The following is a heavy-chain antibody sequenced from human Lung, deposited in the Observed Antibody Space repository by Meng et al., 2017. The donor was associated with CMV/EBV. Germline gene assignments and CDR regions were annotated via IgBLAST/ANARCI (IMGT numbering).Heavy chain of an antibody. CDR2: ISSGGITI. Sequence: GGSLRLSXAASGFTFSSYEMNWVRQAPGKRLEWVSYISSGGITISYADSVRGRFTISRDNAKNSLYLLMNSLRAEDTAVYYCARFPWSGFYVPYWGQGTLVTVSS. D-gene: IGHD3-3*01. CDR3: ARFPWSGFYVPY. V-gene: IGHV3-48*03. J-gene: IGHJ4*02. CDR1: GFTFSSYE.